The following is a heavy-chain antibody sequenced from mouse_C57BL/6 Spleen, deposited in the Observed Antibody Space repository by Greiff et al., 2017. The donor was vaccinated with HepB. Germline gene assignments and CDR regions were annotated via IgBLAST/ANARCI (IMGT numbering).Heavy chain of an antibody. J-gene: IGHJ4*01. V-gene: IGHV1-26*01. CDR1: GYTFTDYY. CDR3: ASDYYGSREAYYAMDY. D-gene: IGHD1-1*01. Sequence: EVQLQQSGPELVKPGASVKISCKASGYTFTDYYMNWVKQSHGKSLEWIGDINPNNGGTSYNQKFKGKATLTVDKSSSTAYMELRSLTSEDSAVYYWASDYYGSREAYYAMDYWGQGTSVTVSS. CDR2: INPNNGGT.